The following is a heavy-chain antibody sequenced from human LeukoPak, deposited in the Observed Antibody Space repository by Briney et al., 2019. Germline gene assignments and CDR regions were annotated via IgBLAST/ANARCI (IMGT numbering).Heavy chain of an antibody. J-gene: IGHJ4*02. CDR3: ATGFTLRDFSTPYDY. V-gene: IGHV1-24*01. Sequence: ASVKVSCKVSGYTLTELSLHWVRQAPGKGLEWMGGFDPEDGETIYAQKFQGRVTMTEDTSTDTAYMELSSLRSEDTAVYYCATGFTLRDFSTPYDYRGQGTLVTVSS. D-gene: IGHD3/OR15-3a*01. CDR1: GYTLTELS. CDR2: FDPEDGET.